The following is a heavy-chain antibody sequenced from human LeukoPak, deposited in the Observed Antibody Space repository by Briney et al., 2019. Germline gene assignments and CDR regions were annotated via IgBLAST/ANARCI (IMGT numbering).Heavy chain of an antibody. J-gene: IGHJ5*02. CDR3: ARHVVAPAAILSWFDP. D-gene: IGHD2-2*01. V-gene: IGHV4-59*08. CDR1: GGSISSYY. CDR2: IYYSGST. Sequence: SETLSLTCTVSGGSISSYYWSWIRQPPGKGLEWIGYIYYSGSTNYNPSLKSRVTISVDTSKNQFSLKLSSVTAADTAVYYCARHVVAPAAILSWFDPWGQGTLVTVSS.